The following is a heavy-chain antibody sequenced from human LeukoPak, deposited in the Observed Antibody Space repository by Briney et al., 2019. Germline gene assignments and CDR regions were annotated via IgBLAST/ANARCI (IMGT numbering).Heavy chain of an antibody. CDR3: AREDYNFL. CDR2: IYTTGFT. V-gene: IGHV4-61*02. CDR1: GGSFSSPNYY. Sequence: SQTLSLTCTVSGGSFSSPNYYWSWIRQPAGKGLEWIGRIYTTGFTNYHPSLKSRVTVSIDTSKDQFYLKLTSVTAADTAVYYCAREDYNFLWGQGTLVTVSS. D-gene: IGHD3-3*01. J-gene: IGHJ4*02.